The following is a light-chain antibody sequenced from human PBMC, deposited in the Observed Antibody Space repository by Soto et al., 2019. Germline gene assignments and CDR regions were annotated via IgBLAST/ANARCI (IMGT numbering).Light chain of an antibody. CDR1: KLGDKY. J-gene: IGLJ2*01. Sequence: SYELTQPPSVSVSPGQTASIICSGDKLGDKYVCWYQQKPGLSPVLVIHQDKNWPSGIPERFSGSNSGNTATLTISGTQAMDEADYYCQAWDRSIVLFGGGTKLTVL. CDR3: QAWDRSIVL. CDR2: QDK. V-gene: IGLV3-1*01.